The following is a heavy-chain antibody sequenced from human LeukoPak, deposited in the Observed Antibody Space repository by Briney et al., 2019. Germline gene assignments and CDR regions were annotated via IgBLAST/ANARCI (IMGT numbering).Heavy chain of an antibody. V-gene: IGHV3-15*01. CDR2: IKTKTSGGTT. CDR1: GFSFSNYA. J-gene: IGHJ4*02. Sequence: PGGSLRLSCVTSGFSFSNYAMHWVRQAPGKGLEWIGRIKTKTSGGTTDYIAPVKGRFTISRDDSKNMLYLQMSSLKTEDTAVYYCTTISAIFGVVIPDYWGQGTLVTVSS. D-gene: IGHD3-3*01. CDR3: TTISAIFGVVIPDY.